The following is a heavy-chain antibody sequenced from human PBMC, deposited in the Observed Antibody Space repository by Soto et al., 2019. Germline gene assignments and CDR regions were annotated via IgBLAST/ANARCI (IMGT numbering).Heavy chain of an antibody. D-gene: IGHD1-26*01. J-gene: IGHJ4*01. CDR3: ARGPPSGSFSLTPRY. V-gene: IGHV1-18*04. CDR1: GYSFHNYG. CDR2: ISGQIGKT. Sequence: ASVKVSCKASGYSFHNYGIIWLRQSPGQGLEWIGWISGQIGKTNYAQKFLGKVTMTTDTSTSTAYMELSTLTSDDTAIYYCARGPPSGSFSLTPRYWGQGTLVTVSS.